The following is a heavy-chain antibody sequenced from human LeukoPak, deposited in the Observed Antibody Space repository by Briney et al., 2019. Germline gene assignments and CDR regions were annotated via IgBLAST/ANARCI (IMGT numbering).Heavy chain of an antibody. Sequence: QPGGSLRLSCSASGFTFSRYAMQWVRQAPGKGLEYVSAISSNGGSTYYADSVKGRFTISRDNSRNTLHLQMSSLRVEDTAVYYCVKDSSSGSYFDYWGQGTLVTVSS. V-gene: IGHV3-64D*06. D-gene: IGHD3-10*01. CDR2: ISSNGGST. CDR3: VKDSSSGSYFDY. J-gene: IGHJ4*02. CDR1: GFTFSRYA.